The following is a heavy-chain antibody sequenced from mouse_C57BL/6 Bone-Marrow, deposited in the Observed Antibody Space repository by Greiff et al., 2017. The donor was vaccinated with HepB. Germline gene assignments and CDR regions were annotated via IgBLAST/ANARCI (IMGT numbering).Heavy chain of an antibody. CDR1: GYTFTSYG. D-gene: IGHD2-1*01. J-gene: IGHJ3*01. V-gene: IGHV1-81*01. CDR3: ARLGYGIPFAY. Sequence: VKLQESGAELARPGASVKLSCKASGYTFTSYGISWVKQRTGQGLEWIGEIYPRSGNTYYNEKFKGKATLTADKSSSTAYMELRSLTSEDSAVYFCARLGYGIPFAYWGQGTLVTVSA. CDR2: IYPRSGNT.